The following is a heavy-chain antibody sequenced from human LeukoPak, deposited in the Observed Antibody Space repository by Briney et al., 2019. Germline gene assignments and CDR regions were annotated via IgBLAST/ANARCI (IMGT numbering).Heavy chain of an antibody. J-gene: IGHJ4*02. CDR3: ARASSAAGNFDY. CDR1: GGSISSGGYY. D-gene: IGHD6-13*01. Sequence: SQTLSLTCTVSGGSISSGGYYWSWIRQHPGKGLEWIGYIYYSGSTYYNPSLKSRVTISADTSKNQFSLKLSSVTAADTAVYYCARASSAAGNFDYWGQGTLVPVSS. V-gene: IGHV4-31*03. CDR2: IYYSGST.